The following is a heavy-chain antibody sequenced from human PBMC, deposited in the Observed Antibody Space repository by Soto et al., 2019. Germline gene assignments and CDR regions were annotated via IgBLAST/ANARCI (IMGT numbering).Heavy chain of an antibody. V-gene: IGHV3-48*02. D-gene: IGHD5-18*01. CDR3: VRDRDIYRAMVHADL. CDR1: GFTISGCS. CDR2: ITIRTGNT. Sequence: GGSLRLSCEASGFTISGCSMNWVRQAPGKGLEWLAYITIRTGNTVYADSVRGRFTISADNAENSVFLQMYSLRDEDTAVYFCVRDRDIYRAMVHADLWGQGTLVTVSS. J-gene: IGHJ4*01.